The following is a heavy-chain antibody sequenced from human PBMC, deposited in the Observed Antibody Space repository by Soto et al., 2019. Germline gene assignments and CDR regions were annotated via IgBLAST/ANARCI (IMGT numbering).Heavy chain of an antibody. CDR3: ARGSGGRDY. V-gene: IGHV4-34*01. CDR1: SASLGDHY. J-gene: IGHJ4*02. CDR2: VHPSGST. D-gene: IGHD5-12*01. Sequence: SETLSLTCAVFSASLGDHYWPWIRQSPDKGLEWIGEVHPSGSTDYNPSLKSRLTLSLDTSKNQCSLKLSSVTAADTAVYYCARGSGGRDYWGQGTLVTVSS.